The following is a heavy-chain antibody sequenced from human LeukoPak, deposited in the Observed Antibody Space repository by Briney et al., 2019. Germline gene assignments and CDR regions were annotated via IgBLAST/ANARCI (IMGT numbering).Heavy chain of an antibody. CDR2: IYYSGST. Sequence: PSETLSLTCTVSGGSISSSSYYWGWIRQPPGKGLEWIGSIYYSGSTYYNPSLKSRVTISVDTSKNQFSLKLSSVTAADTAVYYCARGSGYFDWFDPWGQGTLVTVSS. CDR3: ARGSGYFDWFDP. CDR1: GGSISSSSYY. J-gene: IGHJ5*02. V-gene: IGHV4-39*07. D-gene: IGHD3-9*01.